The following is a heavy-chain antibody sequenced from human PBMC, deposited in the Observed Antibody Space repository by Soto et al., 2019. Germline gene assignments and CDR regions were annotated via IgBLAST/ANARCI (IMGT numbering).Heavy chain of an antibody. CDR3: ERSEGGVSWPVDC. CDR1: GFTFSGCA. J-gene: IGHJ4*02. V-gene: IGHV3-23*01. CDR2: ISGGGKNT. Sequence: PGGSLTLSCAASGFTFSGCAMSWVRRAPGKGLEWVSGISGGGKNTYYADSVKVRVAISRDNSKNILYLQMNSLRVEDTAVYYCERSEGGVSWPVDCWGQGIQVTVSS. D-gene: IGHD1-26*01.